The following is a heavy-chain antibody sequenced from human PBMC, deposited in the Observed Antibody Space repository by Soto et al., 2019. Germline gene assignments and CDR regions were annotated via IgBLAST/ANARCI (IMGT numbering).Heavy chain of an antibody. CDR1: GFTFSSYW. CDR2: IKQDGSEK. Sequence: GGSLRLSCAASGFTFSSYWMSWVRQAPGKGLEWVANIKQDGSEKYYVDSVKGRFTISRDNAKNSLYLQMNSLRAEDTAVYYCARDREDIVVVPAAMLYYYYYYIDVWGKGTTVTVSS. CDR3: ARDREDIVVVPAAMLYYYYYYIDV. J-gene: IGHJ6*03. V-gene: IGHV3-7*01. D-gene: IGHD2-2*01.